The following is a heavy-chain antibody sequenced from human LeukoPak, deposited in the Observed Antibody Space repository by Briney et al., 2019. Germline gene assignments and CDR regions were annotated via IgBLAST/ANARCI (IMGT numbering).Heavy chain of an antibody. V-gene: IGHV3-30-3*01. D-gene: IGHD2-2*03. J-gene: IGHJ4*02. CDR3: ARRNGYCSSTSCSIFDY. Sequence: GGSLRLSCAASGFTFSSYAMHWVRQAPGKGLEWVAVISYDGSNKYYADSVKGRFTISRDNSKNTLYLQMNSLRAEDTAVYYCARRNGYCSSTSCSIFDYWGQGTLVTVSS. CDR1: GFTFSSYA. CDR2: ISYDGSNK.